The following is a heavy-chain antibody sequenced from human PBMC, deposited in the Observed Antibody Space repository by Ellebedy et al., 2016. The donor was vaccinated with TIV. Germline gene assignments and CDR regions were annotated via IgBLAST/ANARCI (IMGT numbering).Heavy chain of an antibody. CDR1: GFSFGIYS. CDR2: ISGSGGST. Sequence: GESLKISCAASGFSFGIYSMSWVRQAPGKGLEWVSAISGSGGSTYYADSVKGRFTISRDNSKNTLYLQMNSLRAEDTAVYYCAKAIGYCSSTSCYVFDYWGQGTLVTVSS. V-gene: IGHV3-23*01. CDR3: AKAIGYCSSTSCYVFDY. D-gene: IGHD2-2*01. J-gene: IGHJ4*02.